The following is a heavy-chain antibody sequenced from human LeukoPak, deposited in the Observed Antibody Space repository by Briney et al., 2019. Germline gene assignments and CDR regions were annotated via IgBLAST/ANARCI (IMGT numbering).Heavy chain of an antibody. J-gene: IGHJ5*02. CDR2: ISAYNGNT. D-gene: IGHD1-26*01. V-gene: IGHV1-18*01. CDR1: GYTFTSYG. Sequence: ASVKVSCKASGYTFTSYGISWVRQAPGQGLKWMGWISAYNGNTNQAQKFQGRVTMTTDTSTSTAYMELRSLRSDDTAVYYCARDGTRAYNWFDPWGQGTPVTVSS. CDR3: ARDGTRAYNWFDP.